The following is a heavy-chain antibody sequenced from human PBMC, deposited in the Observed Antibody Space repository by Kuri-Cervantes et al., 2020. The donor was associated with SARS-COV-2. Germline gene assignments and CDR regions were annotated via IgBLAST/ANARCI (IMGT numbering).Heavy chain of an antibody. D-gene: IGHD6-13*01. CDR3: AGIAAADPYYYYGMDV. V-gene: IGHV4-34*01. CDR2: INHSGST. J-gene: IGHJ6*02. Sequence: ESLKISCAVYGGSFSGYYWSWIRQPPGKGLEWIGEINHSGSTNYNPSLKSRVTISVDTSKNQFSLKLSSVTAADTAVYYCAGIAAADPYYYYGMDVWGQGTTVTVSS. CDR1: GGSFSGYY.